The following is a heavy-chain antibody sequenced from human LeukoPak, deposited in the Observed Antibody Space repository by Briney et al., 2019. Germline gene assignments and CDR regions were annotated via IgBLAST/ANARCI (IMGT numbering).Heavy chain of an antibody. D-gene: IGHD3-16*01. CDR2: MNPNSGNT. CDR3: ARGRGGGRRENWFDP. V-gene: IGHV1-8*01. Sequence: ASVKLSCKASGYTFTTYDINWVRQATGQGLEWRGWMNPNSGNTGYAQKFQGRVTMTRNTSISTDYMELSSLRSEDTAVYYCARGRGGGRRENWFDPWGQGTLVTVSS. CDR1: GYTFTTYD. J-gene: IGHJ5*02.